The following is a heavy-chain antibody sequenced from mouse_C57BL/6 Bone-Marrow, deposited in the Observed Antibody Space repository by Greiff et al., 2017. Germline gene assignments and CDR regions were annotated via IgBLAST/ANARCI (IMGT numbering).Heavy chain of an antibody. D-gene: IGHD2-1*01. V-gene: IGHV3-6*01. CDR3: ARGGYGNHAMDY. CDR2: ISYDGSN. Sequence: EVQRVESGPGLVKPSQSLSLTCSVTGYSITSGYYWNWIRQFPGNKLEWMGYISYDGSNNYNPSLKNPISITRDTSKNQFFLKWNSVTTEDTATYYCARGGYGNHAMDYWGQGTSVTVAS. J-gene: IGHJ4*01. CDR1: GYSITSGYY.